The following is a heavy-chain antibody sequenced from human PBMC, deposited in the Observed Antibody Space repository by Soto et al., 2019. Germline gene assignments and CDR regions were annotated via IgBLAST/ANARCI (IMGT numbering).Heavy chain of an antibody. J-gene: IGHJ4*02. Sequence: QVQLVQSGAEVKKPGSSVKVSCKASGGTFSSYTISWVRQAPGQGLEWMGRIIPILGIANYAQKFQGRVTITADKSTSTAYMELSSLRYEDTAVYYCASYSSGWYAGGYWGQGTLVTVSS. CDR2: IIPILGIA. CDR1: GGTFSSYT. CDR3: ASYSSGWYAGGY. D-gene: IGHD6-19*01. V-gene: IGHV1-69*02.